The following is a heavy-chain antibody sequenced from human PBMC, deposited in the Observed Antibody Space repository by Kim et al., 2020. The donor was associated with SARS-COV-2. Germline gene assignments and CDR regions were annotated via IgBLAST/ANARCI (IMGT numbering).Heavy chain of an antibody. J-gene: IGHJ4*02. CDR3: ASEDCSDSTCYY. Sequence: GGSLRLSCAASGFAFSSFNMNWVRQAPGKGLEWVSSISTSSYRFYADPVKGRFTISRDNAQNMLYLQMNSLRAEDTAIYYCASEDCSDSTCYYWGQGALVTVSS. V-gene: IGHV3-21*01. CDR1: GFAFSSFN. D-gene: IGHD2-15*01. CDR2: ISTSSYR.